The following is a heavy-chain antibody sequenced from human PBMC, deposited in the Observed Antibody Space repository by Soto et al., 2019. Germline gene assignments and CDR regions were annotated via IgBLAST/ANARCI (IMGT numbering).Heavy chain of an antibody. D-gene: IGHD6-19*01. CDR1: GGSISSSNW. V-gene: IGHV4-4*02. CDR3: ARDRMSSGGGYYYYGMDV. J-gene: IGHJ6*02. Sequence: PSETLSLTCAVSGGSISSSNWWSWVRQPPGKGLEWIGEIYHSGSTNYNPSLKSRVTISVDKSKNQFSLKLSSVTAADTAVYYCARDRMSSGGGYYYYGMDVWAQGTTVTVSS. CDR2: IYHSGST.